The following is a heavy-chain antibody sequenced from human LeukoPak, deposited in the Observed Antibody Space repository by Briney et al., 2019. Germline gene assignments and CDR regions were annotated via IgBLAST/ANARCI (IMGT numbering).Heavy chain of an antibody. D-gene: IGHD4-17*01. J-gene: IGHJ2*01. Sequence: GGSLRLSCAASGFTFSSYAMSWVRQAPGKGLEWVSAISGSGGSTYYADSVKGRFTISRDNSKNTLYLQMNSLRAEDTAVYYCAKDHGSDHGDTLWYFDLWGRGTLVTVSS. V-gene: IGHV3-23*01. CDR1: GFTFSSYA. CDR2: ISGSGGST. CDR3: AKDHGSDHGDTLWYFDL.